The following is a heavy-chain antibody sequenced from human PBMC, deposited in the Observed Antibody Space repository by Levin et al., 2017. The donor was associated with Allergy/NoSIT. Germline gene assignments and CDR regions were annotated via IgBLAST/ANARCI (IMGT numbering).Heavy chain of an antibody. D-gene: IGHD2-2*01. Sequence: PSETLSLTCTVSGGSISSYYWSWIRQPPGKGLEWIGYIYYSGSTNYNPSLKSRVTISVDTSKNQFSLKLSFVTAAYTAVYYCARVYCSSSGCYDLFDYWGQGTLVTVSS. CDR1: GGSISSYY. CDR2: IYYSGST. V-gene: IGHV4-59*12. J-gene: IGHJ4*02. CDR3: ARVYCSSSGCYDLFDY.